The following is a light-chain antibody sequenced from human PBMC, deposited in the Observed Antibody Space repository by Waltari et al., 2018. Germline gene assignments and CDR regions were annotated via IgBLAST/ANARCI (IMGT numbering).Light chain of an antibody. CDR1: QSVSRY. J-gene: IGKJ2*01. CDR2: DAS. CDR3: QQRSNWPSYT. Sequence: EIVLTQSPATLSLSPGETAPLSCRASQSVSRYLAWYQQKPGQAPRLLIYDASNRATGIPARFSGSGSGTDFTLTISSLEPEDFAVYYCQQRSNWPSYTFGQGTKLEIK. V-gene: IGKV3-11*01.